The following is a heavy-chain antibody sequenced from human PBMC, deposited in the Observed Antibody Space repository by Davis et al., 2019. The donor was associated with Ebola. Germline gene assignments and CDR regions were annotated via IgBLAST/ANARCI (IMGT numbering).Heavy chain of an antibody. D-gene: IGHD2-8*02. Sequence: ASVKVSCKASGYTFTSYDINWVRQATGQGLEWMGWMNPNSGNTGYAQKFQGRVTMTRNTSISTAYMELSSLRSEETAVYYWAGGGVGGVEGWFDPWGQGTLVTVSS. CDR1: GYTFTSYD. V-gene: IGHV1-8*01. CDR3: AGGGVGGVEGWFDP. CDR2: MNPNSGNT. J-gene: IGHJ5*02.